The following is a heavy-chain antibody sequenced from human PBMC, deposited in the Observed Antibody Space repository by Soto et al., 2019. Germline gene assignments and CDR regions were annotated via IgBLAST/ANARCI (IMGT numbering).Heavy chain of an antibody. D-gene: IGHD2-2*01. J-gene: IGHJ4*01. Sequence: PGGSLRLSCAASGFTFSNYAMSWVRQAPGKGLEWFSAITGTGDDTYHADSVKARFTISRDNSKNTLFLQMNSLRAEDTAIYYCAILSSTSRPYYIYYWARRTLLPVSS. CDR3: AILSSTSRPYYIYY. CDR2: ITGTGDDT. V-gene: IGHV3-23*01. CDR1: GFTFSNYA.